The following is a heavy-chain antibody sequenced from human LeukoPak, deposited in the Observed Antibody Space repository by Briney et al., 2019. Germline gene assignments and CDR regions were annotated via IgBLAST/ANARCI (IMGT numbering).Heavy chain of an antibody. D-gene: IGHD5-18*01. V-gene: IGHV3-43*02. J-gene: IGHJ4*02. CDR2: ITGDGGRT. CDR1: GFTFDDYA. Sequence: GGSLRLSCAASGFTFDDYAMHWVRQAPGKGLEWVSFITGDGGRTYYADSVKGRFTISRDNSKKSLYLQMSRLRTEDTALYFCAKDRDTSCYTHWGQGTLVSVSS. CDR3: AKDRDTSCYTH.